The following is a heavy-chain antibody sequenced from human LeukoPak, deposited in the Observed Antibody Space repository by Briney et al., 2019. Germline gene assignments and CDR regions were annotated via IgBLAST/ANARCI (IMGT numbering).Heavy chain of an antibody. CDR3: ARAKQCPGGY. V-gene: IGHV1-2*02. D-gene: IGHD6-19*01. J-gene: IGHJ4*02. CDR2: INPNSGGT. CDR1: GYTFTGYY. Sequence: ASVNVSCKASGYTFTGYYIHWVRHAPGQGLEWMGWINPNSGGTNYAQKFQGRLTMTRDTSVSTAYMELSSLISDDTAVYYCARAKQCPGGYWGEGTLVTVSS.